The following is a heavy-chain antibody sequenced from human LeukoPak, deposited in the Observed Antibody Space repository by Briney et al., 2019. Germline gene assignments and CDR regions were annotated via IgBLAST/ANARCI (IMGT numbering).Heavy chain of an antibody. CDR1: GYTFTTYG. Sequence: ASVTVSCKASGYTFTTYGIHWVRQAPGQRLEWVGWINVGNGNTKYSEKFQGRVTITRDTSASTAYMELSSLRSEDTAVYYCARDSAWLVNWGQGTLVTVSS. CDR2: INVGNGNT. CDR3: ARDSAWLVN. J-gene: IGHJ4*02. D-gene: IGHD6-19*01. V-gene: IGHV1-3*01.